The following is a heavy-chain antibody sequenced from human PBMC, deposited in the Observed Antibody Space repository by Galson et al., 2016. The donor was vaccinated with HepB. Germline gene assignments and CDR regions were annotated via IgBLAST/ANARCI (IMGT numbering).Heavy chain of an antibody. V-gene: IGHV4-39*07. CDR1: GGSVSSSSYY. CDR3: AGERSSSDGFDP. CDR2: IYYTGNP. D-gene: IGHD6-19*01. J-gene: IGHJ5*02. Sequence: SETLSLTCTASGGSVSSSSYYWGWIRQPPGKGLEWIASIYYTGNPFYNPSLKSRVTISVDMSRNQFSLKLSSVTVADTAVYFCAGERSSSDGFDPWGPGILVTVSS.